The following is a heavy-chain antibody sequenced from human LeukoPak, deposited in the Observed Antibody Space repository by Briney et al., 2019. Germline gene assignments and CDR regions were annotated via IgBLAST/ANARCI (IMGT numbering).Heavy chain of an antibody. CDR3: ARGGPYGDYAFDY. CDR2: IYYSGGT. CDR1: GGSISSYY. D-gene: IGHD4-17*01. J-gene: IGHJ4*02. Sequence: SEALSLTCTVSGGSISSYYWSWIRQPPGKGLEWIGYIYYSGGTNYNPSLKSRVTISVDTSKNQFSLKLSSVTAADTAVYYCARGGPYGDYAFDYWGQGTLVTVSS. V-gene: IGHV4-59*12.